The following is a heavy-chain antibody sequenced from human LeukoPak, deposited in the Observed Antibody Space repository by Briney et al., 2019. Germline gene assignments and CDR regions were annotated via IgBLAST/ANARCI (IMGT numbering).Heavy chain of an antibody. CDR1: GFTFSSYD. V-gene: IGHV3-48*03. CDR3: ARDLETRGSHVVHYFHPFDY. Sequence: GGSLRLSCAASGFTFSSYDMNWVRQAPGKGLEWVSYISTMSSTKYYADSVKGRFTISRDNAKNSLYLQMNSLRAKDTAVYYCARDLETRGSHVVHYFHPFDYWGQGTQVTISS. D-gene: IGHD1-26*01. CDR2: ISTMSSTK. J-gene: IGHJ4*02.